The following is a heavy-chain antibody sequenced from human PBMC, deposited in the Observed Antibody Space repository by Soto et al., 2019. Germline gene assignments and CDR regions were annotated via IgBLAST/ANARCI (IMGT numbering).Heavy chain of an antibody. Sequence: SETLSLTCSVSGGSISSGDYYWNWIRQPPGKGLEWIGHIYYSGSTYYNSSLKSRVTISVDRSKNQFSLKLSSVTAADTAVYYCARGVTTVTTFDYWGQGTQVTVSS. CDR3: ARGVTTVTTFDY. CDR1: GGSISSGDYY. J-gene: IGHJ4*02. V-gene: IGHV4-30-4*01. D-gene: IGHD4-17*01. CDR2: IYYSGST.